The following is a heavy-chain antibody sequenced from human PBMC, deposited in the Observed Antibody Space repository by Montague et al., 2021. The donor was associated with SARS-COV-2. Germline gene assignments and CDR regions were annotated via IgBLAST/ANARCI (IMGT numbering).Heavy chain of an antibody. CDR1: GTSFSGYY. D-gene: IGHD3-10*01. CDR3: ARLRDGVVPSPILGVGPYYSYYYMDV. V-gene: IGHV4-34*01. CDR2: INHGGST. Sequence: SETLSLTCAVHGTSFSGYYWNWIRQPPGKGLEWIEEINHGGSTKYSPSLKSRLTISVDTSKNQFSLKLTSVAAADMAVYYCARLRDGVVPSPILGVGPYYSYYYMDVWGRGTTVTVSS. J-gene: IGHJ6*03.